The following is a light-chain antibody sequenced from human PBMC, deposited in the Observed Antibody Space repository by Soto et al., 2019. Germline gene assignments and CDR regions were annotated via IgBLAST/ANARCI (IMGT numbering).Light chain of an antibody. Sequence: QSALTQPASVSASPGQSITISCTGTSSDVGAYNYVSWYQQHPGKAPKLMFYEVNNRPSGVSSRFSASKSGNTASLSISGLQAEDEADYYCSSYTTNNALVFGGGTQLTVL. CDR3: SSYTTNNALV. J-gene: IGLJ2*01. CDR2: EVN. CDR1: SSDVGAYNY. V-gene: IGLV2-14*01.